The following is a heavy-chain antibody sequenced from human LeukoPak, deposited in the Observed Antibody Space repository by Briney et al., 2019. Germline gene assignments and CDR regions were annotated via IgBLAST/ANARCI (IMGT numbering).Heavy chain of an antibody. D-gene: IGHD3-22*01. CDR1: GFTFSSYD. CDR3: ARGGRSDYDSSGYYGY. Sequence: LGGSLRLSCAASGFTFSSYDMHWVRQATGKGLEWVSAIGTAGDTYYPGSVKGRFTISRENAKNSLYLQMNSLRAGDTAVYYCARGGRSDYDSSGYYGYWGQGTLVTVSS. CDR2: IGTAGDT. J-gene: IGHJ4*02. V-gene: IGHV3-13*01.